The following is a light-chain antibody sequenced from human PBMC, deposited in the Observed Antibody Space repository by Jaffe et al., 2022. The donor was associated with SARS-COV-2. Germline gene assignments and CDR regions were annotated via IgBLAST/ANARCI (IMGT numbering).Light chain of an antibody. CDR1: QSVNDN. CDR3: QQYNIRPPYT. J-gene: IGKJ2*01. CDR2: RAS. V-gene: IGKV3-15*01. Sequence: EIVMTQSPATLSVSPGDRAALSCRASQSVNDNLAWYQQKPGQAPRLLIYRASIRVTGLPARFSGSGSGTEFTLTISSLQSEDFAVYYCQQYNIRPPYTFGQGTKLEI.